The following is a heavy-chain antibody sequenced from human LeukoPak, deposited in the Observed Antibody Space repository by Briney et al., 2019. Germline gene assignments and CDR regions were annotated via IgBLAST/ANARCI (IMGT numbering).Heavy chain of an antibody. Sequence: GSSLRLSCAASGFNLISYGMHWVRQAPGKGLEWVALIWYDGTSKYYADSVKGRFTISRDNSKNTLYLQMNSLRAEDTAVYYCARDVNYYDSIGYPDYWGQGTLVTVSS. D-gene: IGHD3-22*01. CDR2: IWYDGTSK. V-gene: IGHV3-33*01. CDR1: GFNLISYG. CDR3: ARDVNYYDSIGYPDY. J-gene: IGHJ4*02.